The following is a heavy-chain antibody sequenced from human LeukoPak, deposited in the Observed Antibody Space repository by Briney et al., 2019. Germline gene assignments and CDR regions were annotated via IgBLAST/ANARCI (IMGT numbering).Heavy chain of an antibody. D-gene: IGHD6-6*01. V-gene: IGHV3-48*03. J-gene: IGHJ4*02. Sequence: GVCLRLSCAACGFRFSRYELNCVPHASGRGLEWVSCISSSGSNMYSADSVKGRVTISRDNAKNSLYLQMNSLRAEDTAIYYCSGQYSSSSVVDYWGQGTLVTVSS. CDR2: ISSSGSNM. CDR1: GFRFSRYE. CDR3: SGQYSSSSVVDY.